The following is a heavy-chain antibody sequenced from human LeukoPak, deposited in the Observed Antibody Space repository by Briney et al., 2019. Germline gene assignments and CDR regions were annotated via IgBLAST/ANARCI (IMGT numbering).Heavy chain of an antibody. J-gene: IGHJ4*02. D-gene: IGHD6-13*01. CDR2: ISSSGSNI. CDR3: ERGLAAAGTTETGY. CDR1: GFTFSDYY. Sequence: GGSLRLSCAASGFTFSDYYMSWIRQAPGKGLEWVSYISSSGSNIYYADSVKGRFTIYRGNAKNSLYLQMNSLRAEDTAVYYCERGLAAAGTTETGYWGQGTLVTVSS. V-gene: IGHV3-11*04.